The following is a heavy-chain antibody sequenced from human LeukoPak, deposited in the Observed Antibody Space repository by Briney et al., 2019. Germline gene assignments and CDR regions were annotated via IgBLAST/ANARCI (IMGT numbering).Heavy chain of an antibody. CDR1: GFSFDDFS. J-gene: IGHJ4*02. CDR3: AKGDWLDY. V-gene: IGHV3-9*01. D-gene: IGHD1-26*01. CDR2: ISWNSGSI. Sequence: GGSLSLSCAASGFSFDDFSMHWVRHAPGGGLEWVSGISWNSGSITYADFVKGRFTISRDNAKNSLYLQMDSLRTEDTALYYSAKGDWLDYWGQGTLVTVSS.